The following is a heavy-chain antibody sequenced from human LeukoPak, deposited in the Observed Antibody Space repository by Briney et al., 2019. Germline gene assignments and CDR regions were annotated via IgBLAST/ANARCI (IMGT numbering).Heavy chain of an antibody. D-gene: IGHD3-3*01. CDR3: ARGYYDFAPRDYYYGMDV. CDR2: IWYDGSNK. CDR1: GFTFSSYG. V-gene: IGHV3-33*01. J-gene: IGHJ6*02. Sequence: SGGSLRLSCAASGFTFSSYGMPWVRQAPGKGLEWVAVIWYDGSNKYYADSVKGRFTISRDNSKNTLYLQMNSLRAEDTAVYYCARGYYDFAPRDYYYGMDVWGQGTTVTVSS.